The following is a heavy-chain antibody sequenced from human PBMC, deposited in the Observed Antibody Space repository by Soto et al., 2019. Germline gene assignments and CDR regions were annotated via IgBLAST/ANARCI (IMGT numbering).Heavy chain of an antibody. V-gene: IGHV3-11*01. J-gene: IGHJ1*01. CDR1: GFTFSDYY. Sequence: PGGSLRLSCAASGFTFSDYYMSWIRQAPGKGLEWVSYISSSGSTIYYADSVKGRFTISRDNAKNSLYLQMNSLRAEDTAVYYCARDFDHPRSSGWSDEYFQHWGQGTLVTVSS. D-gene: IGHD6-19*01. CDR3: ARDFDHPRSSGWSDEYFQH. CDR2: ISSSGSTI.